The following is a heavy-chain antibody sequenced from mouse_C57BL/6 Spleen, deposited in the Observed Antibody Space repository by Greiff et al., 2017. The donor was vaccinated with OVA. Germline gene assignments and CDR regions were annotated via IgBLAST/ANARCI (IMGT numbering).Heavy chain of an antibody. D-gene: IGHD1-1*01. Sequence: QVQLQQPGAELVKPGASVKLSCKASGYTFTSYWMHWVKQRPGQGLEWIGMIHPNSASTNYNEKFKSKATLTVDKSSSTAYMQLSSLTSEDSAVYYCARAITTVVAYYYAMDYWGQGTSVTVSS. CDR3: ARAITTVVAYYYAMDY. V-gene: IGHV1-64*01. CDR1: GYTFTSYW. CDR2: IHPNSAST. J-gene: IGHJ4*01.